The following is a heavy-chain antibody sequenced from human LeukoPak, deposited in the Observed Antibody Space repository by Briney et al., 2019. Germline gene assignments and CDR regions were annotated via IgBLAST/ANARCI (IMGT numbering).Heavy chain of an antibody. CDR1: GGSFSGYY. D-gene: IGHD5-18*01. J-gene: IGHJ4*02. V-gene: IGHV4-34*01. CDR2: INHSGST. Sequence: PSETLSLTCAVYGGSFSGYYWGWIRQPPGKGLEWIGEINHSGSTNYNPSLKSRVTISVDTSKNQFSLKLSPVTAADTAVYYCARWNTAMVTLDYWGQGTLVTVSS. CDR3: ARWNTAMVTLDY.